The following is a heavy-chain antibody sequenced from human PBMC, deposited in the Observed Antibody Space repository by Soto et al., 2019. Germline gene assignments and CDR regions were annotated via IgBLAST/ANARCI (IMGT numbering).Heavy chain of an antibody. CDR2: IYYSGST. J-gene: IGHJ4*02. CDR1: GCSISSYY. V-gene: IGHV4-59*01. CDR3: ARGVYAYYFDY. Sequence: LSLPCTVSGCSISSYYWSWIRQPPGKGLEWIGYIYYSGSTNYNPSLKSRVTISVDTSKNQFSLKLSSVTAADTAVYYCARGVYAYYFDYWGQGTLVIVSS. D-gene: IGHD4-17*01.